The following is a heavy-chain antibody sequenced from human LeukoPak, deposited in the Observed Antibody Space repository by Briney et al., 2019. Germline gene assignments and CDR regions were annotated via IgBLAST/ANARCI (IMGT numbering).Heavy chain of an antibody. D-gene: IGHD1-1*01. Sequence: PSETLSLTCAVSGYSIKSVYYWGWIRQPPGKGLEWIGSIFQSGSTYYNPSLESRVTISVDTSKDRFSLNLNSVTAADTAVYFCARQTERRGAFDMWGQGTMVTVSS. CDR2: IFQSGST. J-gene: IGHJ3*02. CDR1: GYSIKSVYY. CDR3: ARQTERRGAFDM. V-gene: IGHV4-38-2*01.